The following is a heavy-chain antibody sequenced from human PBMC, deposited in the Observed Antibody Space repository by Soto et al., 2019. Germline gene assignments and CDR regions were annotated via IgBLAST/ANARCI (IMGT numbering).Heavy chain of an antibody. J-gene: IGHJ4*02. CDR2: INHSGYT. D-gene: IGHD3-9*01. CDR1: GGSISSSNW. V-gene: IGHV4-4*02. Sequence: QVQLQESGPGLVKASGTLSFTCDVSGGSISSSNWWSWVRQPPGKGLEWIGEINHSGYTDYNPSLKSRVTISVDKSKNQFSLNLNSVTAADTAVYYCARLLRYFDWPRYYFDYWGQGALVTVSS. CDR3: ARLLRYFDWPRYYFDY.